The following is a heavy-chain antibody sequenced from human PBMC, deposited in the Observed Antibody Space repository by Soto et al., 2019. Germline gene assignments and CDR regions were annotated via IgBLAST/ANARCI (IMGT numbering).Heavy chain of an antibody. CDR3: ARDRMTYYYGSGSYGHY. D-gene: IGHD3-10*01. Sequence: GGSLRLSCAASGFTFNSYALHWVRQAPGKGLEWVAIISYDGSNRYYADSVKGRFTVSRDNSRNTLYLQMNSLRAEDTAVYYCARDRMTYYYGSGSYGHYWGQGTLVTVS. J-gene: IGHJ4*02. CDR1: GFTFNSYA. V-gene: IGHV3-30-3*01. CDR2: ISYDGSNR.